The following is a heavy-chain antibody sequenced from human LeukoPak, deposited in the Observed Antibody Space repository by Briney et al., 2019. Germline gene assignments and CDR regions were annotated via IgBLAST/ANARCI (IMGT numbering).Heavy chain of an antibody. CDR1: GFSLSTSGMC. V-gene: IGHV2-70*11. CDR2: IDWDDDK. Sequence: SGPALVKPTQTLTLTCTFSGFSLSTSGMCVSWIRQPPGKALEWLARIDWDDDKYYSTSLKTRLTISKDTSKNQVVLTMTNMDPVNTATYFCARISSGKMYFDYWGQGTLVTVSS. J-gene: IGHJ4*02. CDR3: ARISSGKMYFDY. D-gene: IGHD3-10*01.